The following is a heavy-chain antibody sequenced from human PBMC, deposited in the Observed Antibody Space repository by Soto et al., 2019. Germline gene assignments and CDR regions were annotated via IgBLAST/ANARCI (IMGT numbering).Heavy chain of an antibody. Sequence: GGSLRLSCAASGFTFSSYAMHWVRQAPGKGLEYVSAISSNGGSTYYANSVKGRFTISRDNSKNTLYLQMGSLRAEDMAVYYCARTRCSGGSCPTNWFDPWGQGTLVTVSS. D-gene: IGHD2-15*01. CDR1: GFTFSSYA. J-gene: IGHJ5*02. CDR3: ARTRCSGGSCPTNWFDP. V-gene: IGHV3-64*01. CDR2: ISSNGGST.